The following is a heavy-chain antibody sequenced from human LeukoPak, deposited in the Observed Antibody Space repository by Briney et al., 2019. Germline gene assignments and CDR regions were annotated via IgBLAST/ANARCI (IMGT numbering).Heavy chain of an antibody. Sequence: GGSLRLSCAASGFTFSSYAMSWVRQAPGKGLEWVSAISGSGGSTYYADSVKGRFTISRDNSKNTLYLQMNSLRAEDTAVYYCAKEPPPTPYGSGSYYKYWGQGTLVTVSS. CDR2: ISGSGGST. D-gene: IGHD3-10*01. CDR3: AKEPPPTPYGSGSYYKY. J-gene: IGHJ4*02. CDR1: GFTFSSYA. V-gene: IGHV3-23*01.